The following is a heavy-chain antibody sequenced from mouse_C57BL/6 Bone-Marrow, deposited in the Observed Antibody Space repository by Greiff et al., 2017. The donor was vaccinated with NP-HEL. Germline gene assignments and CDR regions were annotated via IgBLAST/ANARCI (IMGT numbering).Heavy chain of an antibody. CDR3: AREPYFDY. V-gene: IGHV5-4*01. CDR2: ISDGGSYT. Sequence: EVQLVESGGGLVKPGGSLKLSCAASGFTFSSYAMSWVRQTPEKRLEWVATISDGGSYTYYPDNVKGRFTLSRDNAKNNLYLQMSHLKSEDTAMYYCAREPYFDYWGQGTTLTVSS. J-gene: IGHJ2*01. CDR1: GFTFSSYA.